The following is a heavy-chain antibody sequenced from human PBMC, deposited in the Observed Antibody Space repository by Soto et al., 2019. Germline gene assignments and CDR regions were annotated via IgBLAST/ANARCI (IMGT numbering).Heavy chain of an antibody. CDR1: GFTFDEYA. CDR3: AKIVTRHSLVPVFDQ. J-gene: IGHJ4*02. V-gene: IGHV3-9*01. D-gene: IGHD2-21*01. CDR2: ISWDSGSI. Sequence: DVQLVESGGGLVQPGRSLILSCVASGFTFDEYAIHWVRQAPGKGLEWVSGISWDSGSINYAASVRGRFTISRDNAKNSLYLHMTSLGSEDTAFYYCAKIVTRHSLVPVFDQWGQGALVTVSS.